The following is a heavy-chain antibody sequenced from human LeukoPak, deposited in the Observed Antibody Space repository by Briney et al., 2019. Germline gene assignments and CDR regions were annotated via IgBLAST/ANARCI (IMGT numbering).Heavy chain of an antibody. Sequence: PSQTLSLTCVVSGGSISTGGYYWTWIRQPPGKGLEWIGYIYHSGSTYYNPSLKSRVTISVDRSKNQFSQKLSSVTAADTAVYYCASSGWYWYFDYWGQGTLVTVSS. D-gene: IGHD6-19*01. CDR1: GGSISTGGYY. V-gene: IGHV4-30-2*01. CDR3: ASSGWYWYFDY. CDR2: IYHSGST. J-gene: IGHJ4*02.